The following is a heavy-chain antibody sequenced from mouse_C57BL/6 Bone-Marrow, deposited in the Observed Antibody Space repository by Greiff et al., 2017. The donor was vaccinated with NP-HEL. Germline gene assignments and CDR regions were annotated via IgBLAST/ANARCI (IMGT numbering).Heavy chain of an antibody. CDR3: AREGAITPRYFDV. D-gene: IGHD6-1*01. J-gene: IGHJ1*03. CDR1: GYTFTDYY. CDR2: INPYNGGT. V-gene: IGHV1-19*01. Sequence: EVQLQQSGPVLVKPGASVKMSCKASGYTFTDYYMNWVKQSHGKSLEWIGVINPYNGGTSYNQKFKGKATLTVDKSSSTAYMELNSLTSEDSAVYYCAREGAITPRYFDVWGTGTTVTVSS.